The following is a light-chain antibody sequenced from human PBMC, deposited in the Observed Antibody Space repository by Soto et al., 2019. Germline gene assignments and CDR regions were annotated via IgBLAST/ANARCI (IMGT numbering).Light chain of an antibody. J-gene: IGKJ1*01. Sequence: DIQMTQSPSTLSGSVGDRVTITCRASQIISSWLAWYQQKPGKAPKLLIYKASTLKSGVPSRFSGSGSGTEFTLTISSLQPDDFATYYCQHYNSYSEAFGQGTKVDI. CDR1: QIISSW. CDR3: QHYNSYSEA. CDR2: KAS. V-gene: IGKV1-5*03.